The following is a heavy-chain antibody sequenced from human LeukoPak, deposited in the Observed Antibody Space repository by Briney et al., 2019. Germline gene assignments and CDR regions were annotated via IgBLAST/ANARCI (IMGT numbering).Heavy chain of an antibody. CDR2: IYYSGST. CDR3: ARDQRSSSCLGY. V-gene: IGHV4-59*01. Sequence: SETLSLTCTVSGGSITSYYWSWIRQPPGKGLEWIGYIYYSGSTNYNPSLKSRVTISVDTSKNQFSLKLSSVTAADTAVYYCARDQRSSSCLGYWGQGTLVTVSS. D-gene: IGHD6-13*01. CDR1: GGSITSYY. J-gene: IGHJ4*02.